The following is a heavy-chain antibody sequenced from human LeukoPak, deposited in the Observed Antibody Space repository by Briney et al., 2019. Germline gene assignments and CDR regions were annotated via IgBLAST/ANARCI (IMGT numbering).Heavy chain of an antibody. CDR2: INASGGST. J-gene: IGHJ4*02. Sequence: GGSLRLSCAAPGFTFSTYAMSWVRQAPGKGLEWVSSINASGGSTYYVDSVKGRFTISRDNSKNTLYLQMNSLRAEDTAVYYCAKASLNCSSGTCYSRYFDYWGQGTLVTVSS. V-gene: IGHV3-23*01. CDR1: GFTFSTYA. CDR3: AKASLNCSSGTCYSRYFDY. D-gene: IGHD2-15*01.